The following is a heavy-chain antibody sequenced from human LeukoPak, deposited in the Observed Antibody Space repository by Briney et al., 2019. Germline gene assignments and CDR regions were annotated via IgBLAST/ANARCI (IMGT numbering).Heavy chain of an antibody. CDR1: GFTFSSYG. CDR2: ISYDGSNK. CDR3: ARGVGDYCSGGSCYYFDS. V-gene: IGHV3-30*03. Sequence: PGGSLRLSCAASGFTFSSYGMHWVRQAPGKGLEWVAVISYDGSNKYYADSVKGRFTISRDNATNSLYLQINSLRPEDMALYFCARGVGDYCSGGSCYYFDSWGQGTLVTVSS. J-gene: IGHJ4*02. D-gene: IGHD2-15*01.